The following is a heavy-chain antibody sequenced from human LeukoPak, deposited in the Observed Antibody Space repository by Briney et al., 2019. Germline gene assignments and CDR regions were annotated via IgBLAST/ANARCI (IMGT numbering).Heavy chain of an antibody. J-gene: IGHJ3*02. D-gene: IGHD3-3*01. CDR2: IYPGDSDT. Sequence: GESLKISCKVSGYSFTSYWIGWVRQMPGKGLEWMGIIYPGDSDTRYSPSFQGQVTISADKSISTAYLQWSSLKASDTAMYYCARRKGGITIFGVVITGGAFDIWGQGTMVTVSS. CDR1: GYSFTSYW. V-gene: IGHV5-51*01. CDR3: ARRKGGITIFGVVITGGAFDI.